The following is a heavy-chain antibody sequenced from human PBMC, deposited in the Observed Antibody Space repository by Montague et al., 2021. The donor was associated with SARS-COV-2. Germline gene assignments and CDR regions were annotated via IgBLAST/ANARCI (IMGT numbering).Heavy chain of an antibody. CDR3: ARHGLAGITIFGEFTPRGGFDI. CDR2: IYYSGST. D-gene: IGHD3-3*01. V-gene: IGHV4-39*01. CDR1: GGSISSSSYY. Sequence: SETLSLTCTVSGGSISSSSYYWGWIRQPPGKGLEWIGSIYYSGSTYYNPSLKSRVTISVDTSKNQFSLKLSSVTAADTAVYYCARHGLAGITIFGEFTPRGGFDIWGQGTMVTVSS. J-gene: IGHJ3*02.